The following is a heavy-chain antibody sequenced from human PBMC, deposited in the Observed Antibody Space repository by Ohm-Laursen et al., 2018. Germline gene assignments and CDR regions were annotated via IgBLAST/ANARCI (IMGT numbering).Heavy chain of an antibody. V-gene: IGHV2-70*04. CDR1: GFSLSTSGMR. CDR3: ARQFTWLVGRDAFDI. Sequence: TQTLTLTCTFSGFSLSTSGMRVSWIRQPPGKALEWLARIDWDDDKFYSTSLKTRLTISKDTSKNQVVLTMTNMDPVDTATYYCARQFTWLVGRDAFDIWGQGTMVTVSS. CDR2: IDWDDDK. D-gene: IGHD6-19*01. J-gene: IGHJ3*02.